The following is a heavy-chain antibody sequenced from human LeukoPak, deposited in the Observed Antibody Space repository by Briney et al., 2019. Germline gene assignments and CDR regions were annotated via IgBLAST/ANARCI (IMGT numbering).Heavy chain of an antibody. J-gene: IGHJ3*02. Sequence: PSETLSLTCSVSGGSISSSNYYWSWIRQPAGKGLEWIGRIYTSESTNYNPSLKSRVTISVDTSKNQFSLKLSSVTAADTAVYYCARNYRPPLYIAAARWSAFDIWGQGTMVTVSS. D-gene: IGHD6-13*01. V-gene: IGHV4-61*02. CDR3: ARNYRPPLYIAAARWSAFDI. CDR1: GGSISSSNYY. CDR2: IYTSEST.